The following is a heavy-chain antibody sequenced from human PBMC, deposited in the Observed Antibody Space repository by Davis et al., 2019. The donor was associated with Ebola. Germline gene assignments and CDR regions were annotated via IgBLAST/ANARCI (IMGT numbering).Heavy chain of an antibody. Sequence: GGSLRLSCAASGFTFSSYAMSWVRQAPGKGLEWVSAISGSGGSTYYADSVKGRFTISRDNSKNTLYLQMNSLRAEDTAVYYCAKDRAVAGTAPPYFQHWGQGTLVTVSS. J-gene: IGHJ1*01. V-gene: IGHV3-23*01. CDR1: GFTFSSYA. CDR2: ISGSGGST. D-gene: IGHD6-19*01. CDR3: AKDRAVAGTAPPYFQH.